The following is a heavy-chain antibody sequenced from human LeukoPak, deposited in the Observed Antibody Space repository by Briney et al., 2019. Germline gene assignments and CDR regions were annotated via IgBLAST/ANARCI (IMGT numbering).Heavy chain of an antibody. D-gene: IGHD6-19*01. CDR2: INPSGGST. J-gene: IGHJ6*03. CDR3: ARIGSGWTASYYVDV. Sequence: ASVKVSCKASGFTFTNYNLHWVRQAPGQRLEWMGIINPSGGSTNYAQNFQGRVTMTRNTSISTAYMELSSLRSEDTAVYYCARIGSGWTASYYVDVWGKGTTVTISS. CDR1: GFTFTNYN. V-gene: IGHV1-46*01.